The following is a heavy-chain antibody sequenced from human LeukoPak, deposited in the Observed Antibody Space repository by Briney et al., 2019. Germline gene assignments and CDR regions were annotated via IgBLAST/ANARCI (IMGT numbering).Heavy chain of an antibody. CDR3: ARDFHGGNSF. D-gene: IGHD4-23*01. CDR2: ISGSGGST. J-gene: IGHJ4*02. Sequence: HAGGSLRLSCAASGFTFSSYAMSWVRQAPGKGLEWVSAISGSGGSTYYADSVKGRFTISRDNSKNTLYLQMNSLRAEDTAVYYCARDFHGGNSFWGQGTLVTVSS. V-gene: IGHV3-23*01. CDR1: GFTFSSYA.